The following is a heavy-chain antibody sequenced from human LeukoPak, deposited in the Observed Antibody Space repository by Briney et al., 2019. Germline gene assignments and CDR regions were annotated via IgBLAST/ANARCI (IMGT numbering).Heavy chain of an antibody. CDR1: GGSISSYY. Sequence: SETLSLTCTVSGGSISSYYWSWIRQPPEKGLEWIGYIYYSGGTNYNPSLKSRVTISVDTSKNQFSLKLSSVTAADTAVYYCARVATAAAGTFTAFDIWGQGTMVTVSS. D-gene: IGHD6-13*01. V-gene: IGHV4-59*01. CDR3: ARVATAAAGTFTAFDI. J-gene: IGHJ3*02. CDR2: IYYSGGT.